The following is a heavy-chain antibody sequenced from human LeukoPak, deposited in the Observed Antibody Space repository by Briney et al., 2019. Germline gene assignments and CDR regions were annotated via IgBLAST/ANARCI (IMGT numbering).Heavy chain of an antibody. D-gene: IGHD3/OR15-3a*01. CDR2: INWNSGNI. CDR1: GLTFDDYA. J-gene: IGHJ6*03. Sequence: GGTLRLSCAASGLTFDDYAMHWVRQAPGKGLEWVSAINWNSGNIGYADSVKGRFTISRDNANNLLFLQMSSLRAEDTAVYFCAGLRRAYYYYMDVWGKGTTVTVSS. V-gene: IGHV3-9*01. CDR3: AGLRRAYYYYMDV.